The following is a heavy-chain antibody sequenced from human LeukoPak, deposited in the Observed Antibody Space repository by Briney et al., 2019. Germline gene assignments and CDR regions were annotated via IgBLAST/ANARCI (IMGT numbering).Heavy chain of an antibody. CDR1: GGTFSSYA. CDR2: IIPIFGTA. V-gene: IGHV1-69*05. Sequence: SVKVSCKASGGTFSSYAISWVRQAPGQGLEWMGEIIPIFGTANYAQKFQGRVTSTTDESTSTAYMELSSLRSEDTAVYYCARSPLGIAAAGTALRLNWFDPWGQGTLVTVSS. D-gene: IGHD6-13*01. J-gene: IGHJ5*02. CDR3: ARSPLGIAAAGTALRLNWFDP.